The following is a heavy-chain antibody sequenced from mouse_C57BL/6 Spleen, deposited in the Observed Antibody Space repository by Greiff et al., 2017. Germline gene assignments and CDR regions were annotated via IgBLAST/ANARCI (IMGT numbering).Heavy chain of an antibody. Sequence: EVQLVESGGGLVKPGGSLKLSCAASGFTFSDYGMHWVRQAPEKGLEWVAYISSGSSTIYYADTVKGRFTISRDNAKNPLFLQMTSLRSEDTAMYYCARPDYYGRSYVDWYFDVWGTGTTVTVSS. CDR1: GFTFSDYG. J-gene: IGHJ1*03. D-gene: IGHD1-1*01. CDR2: ISSGSSTI. CDR3: ARPDYYGRSYVDWYFDV. V-gene: IGHV5-17*01.